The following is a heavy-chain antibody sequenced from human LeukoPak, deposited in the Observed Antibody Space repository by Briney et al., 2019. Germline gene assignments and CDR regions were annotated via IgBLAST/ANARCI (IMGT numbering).Heavy chain of an antibody. CDR2: IKHDGSEE. CDR1: GFILSGYF. V-gene: IGHV3-7*01. J-gene: IGHJ4*02. CDR3: AREGPRGNSQFDY. D-gene: IGHD2/OR15-2a*01. Sequence: GGSLRLSCAASGFILSGYFMSWVRQAPGKGLEWVASIKHDGSEEYYVDSVRGRFTISRDNTKSSLYLQMSSLRAEDTAVYYCAREGPRGNSQFDYWGQGTLVTVSS.